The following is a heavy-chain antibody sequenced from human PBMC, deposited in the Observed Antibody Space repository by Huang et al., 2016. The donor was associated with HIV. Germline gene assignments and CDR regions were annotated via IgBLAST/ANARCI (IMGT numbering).Heavy chain of an antibody. Sequence: QVQLVQSGAEVKKPGASVKVSCKASGYTFSSFGISWVRQAPGQGLEWVGWISVYNGNTKFAQKFQGRLTMTTDTSTSTAYMELRSLRSDDTAVYYCARGGGIQIWLLGYCYMDVWGNGTTVTVSS. V-gene: IGHV1-18*01. CDR2: ISVYNGNT. J-gene: IGHJ6*03. CDR3: ARGGGIQIWLLGYCYMDV. D-gene: IGHD5-18*01. CDR1: GYTFSSFG.